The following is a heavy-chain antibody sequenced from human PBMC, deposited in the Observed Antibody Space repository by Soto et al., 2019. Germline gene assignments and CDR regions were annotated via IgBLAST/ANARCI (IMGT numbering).Heavy chain of an antibody. CDR3: VRGGDCSSTSCYGAWFDP. CDR2: IYYSGST. Sequence: QVQLQESGPGLVKPSQTLSLTCTVSGGSISSGGYYWSWIRQHPGKGLEWIGYIYYSGSTYYNPSLKSRVTISVDTSKNQFSLKLSSVTAADTAVYYCVRGGDCSSTSCYGAWFDPWGQGTLVTVSS. J-gene: IGHJ5*02. CDR1: GGSISSGGYY. V-gene: IGHV4-31*03. D-gene: IGHD2-2*01.